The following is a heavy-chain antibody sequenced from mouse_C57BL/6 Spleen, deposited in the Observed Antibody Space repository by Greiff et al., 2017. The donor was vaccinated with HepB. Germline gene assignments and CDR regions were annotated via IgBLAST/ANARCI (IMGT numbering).Heavy chain of an antibody. CDR1: GYTFTDYE. CDR2: IDPETGGT. Sequence: QVQLQQSGAELVRPGASVTLSCKASGYTFTDYEMHWVKQTPVHGLEWIGAIDPETGGTAYNQKFKGKAILTADKSSSTAYMELRSLTSEDSAVYYCTPLLGPHVDYWGQGTTLTVSS. D-gene: IGHD4-1*01. V-gene: IGHV1-15*01. J-gene: IGHJ2*01. CDR3: TPLLGPHVDY.